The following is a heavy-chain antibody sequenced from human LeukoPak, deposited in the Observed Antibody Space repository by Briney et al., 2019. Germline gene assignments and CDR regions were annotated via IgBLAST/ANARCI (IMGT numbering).Heavy chain of an antibody. CDR1: GFTFSSYG. CDR2: IWYDGSNK. CDR3: ARDSIVVVPAAPDGMDV. Sequence: PGGSLRLSRAASGFTFSSYGMHWVRQAPGKGLEWVADIWYDGSNKYYADSVKGRFTISRDNSKNTLYLQMNSLRAEDTAVYYCARDSIVVVPAAPDGMDVWGKGTTVTASS. V-gene: IGHV3-33*01. J-gene: IGHJ6*04. D-gene: IGHD2-2*01.